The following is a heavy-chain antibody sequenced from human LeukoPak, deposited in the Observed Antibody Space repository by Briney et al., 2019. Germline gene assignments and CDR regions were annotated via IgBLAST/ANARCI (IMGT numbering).Heavy chain of an antibody. J-gene: IGHJ4*02. V-gene: IGHV4-59*12. CDR2: IYYSGST. CDR3: VRVREGYDPKYPDS. Sequence: PSETLSLTCTVSGGSISSYYWSWIRQPPGKGLEWIGYIYYSGSTNYNPSLKSRVTISVDTSKNQFSLELTSVTAADTAMYYCVRVREGYDPKYPDSWGQGILVTVSS. CDR1: GGSISSYY. D-gene: IGHD2-2*01.